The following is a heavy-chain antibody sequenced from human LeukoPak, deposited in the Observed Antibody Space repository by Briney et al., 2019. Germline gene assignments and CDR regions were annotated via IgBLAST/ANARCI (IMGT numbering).Heavy chain of an antibody. CDR2: ISYDGSNK. CDR3: ARDVPLMGASKTRYFDY. J-gene: IGHJ4*02. CDR1: GFTFSSYG. D-gene: IGHD1-26*01. V-gene: IGHV3-30*03. Sequence: PGGSLRLSCAASGFTFSSYGMHWVRQAPGKGLEWVAVISYDGSNKYYADSVKGRFTISRDNAKNSLYLQMSSLRAEDTAIYYCARDVPLMGASKTRYFDYWGQGTLVTVSS.